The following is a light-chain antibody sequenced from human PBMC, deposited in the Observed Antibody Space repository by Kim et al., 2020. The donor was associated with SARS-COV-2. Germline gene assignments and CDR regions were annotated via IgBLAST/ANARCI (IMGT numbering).Light chain of an antibody. V-gene: IGKV1-5*03. CDR2: KAS. CDR1: QSISSW. CDR3: QQYNSYPWT. J-gene: IGKJ1*01. Sequence: APVGDRVTLTCRASQSISSWLSWYQQKPGRAPKLLIYKASSLESGVPSRFSGSGSGTEFTLTISSLQPDDFATYCCQQYNSYPWTFGQGTKVDIK.